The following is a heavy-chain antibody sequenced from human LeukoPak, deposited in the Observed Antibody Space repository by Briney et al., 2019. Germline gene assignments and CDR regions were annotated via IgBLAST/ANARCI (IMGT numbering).Heavy chain of an antibody. V-gene: IGHV4-4*07. CDR1: GASIKTYY. D-gene: IGHD4-23*01. CDR3: ARNSGDL. CDR2: IYTGGST. J-gene: IGHJ5*02. Sequence: PSETLSLTCTVSGASIKTYYWTWIRQPAGKGLEWIGRIYTGGSTSYNASLKSRVTMSVDTSKNQLSLRLTSVTAADTAVYYCARNSGDLWGQGTLVTVSS.